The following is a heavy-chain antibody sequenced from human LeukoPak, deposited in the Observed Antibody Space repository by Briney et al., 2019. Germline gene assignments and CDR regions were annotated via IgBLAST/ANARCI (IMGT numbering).Heavy chain of an antibody. J-gene: IGHJ4*02. Sequence: ESGPTLVRPTQTLTLTCTFSGFSVSSTGAGGGWIRDPPGKALEWLALIFWNDEKRYSPSLETRLTLTKYPAERQVGLRMTNVDPADTGTYFCAHKQVYASAWFGPFDYWGQGIMVSVSS. CDR1: GFSVSSTGAG. V-gene: IGHV2-5*01. CDR2: IFWNDEK. CDR3: AHKQVYASAWFGPFDY. D-gene: IGHD3-10*01.